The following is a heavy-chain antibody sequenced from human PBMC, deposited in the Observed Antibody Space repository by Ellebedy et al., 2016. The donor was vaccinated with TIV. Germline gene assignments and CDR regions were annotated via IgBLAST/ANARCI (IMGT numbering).Heavy chain of an antibody. CDR3: AREGGYGDYAHYFDY. CDR2: FDAEDGET. V-gene: IGHV1-24*01. CDR1: GYTLTELA. D-gene: IGHD4-17*01. Sequence: AASVKVSCKVSGYTLTELAMHWVRQAPGKGIEWMGGFDAEDGETIYAQKFQGRVTMTEERSTDTAYMELNSLRSEDTVVYYCAREGGYGDYAHYFDYWGQGTLVTVSS. J-gene: IGHJ4*02.